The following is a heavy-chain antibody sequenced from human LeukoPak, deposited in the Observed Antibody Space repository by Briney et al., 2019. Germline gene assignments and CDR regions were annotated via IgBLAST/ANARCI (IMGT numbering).Heavy chain of an antibody. Sequence: ASVKVSCKASGGTLSRYAISWVRQAPGQGLEWMGGIIPIFGTTNYAQKFQGRVTITADESTSTAYMEMRSLRSDDTAVYHCARDRGSGSYSLYYFDYWGQGTLVTVSS. J-gene: IGHJ4*02. V-gene: IGHV1-69*13. CDR2: IIPIFGTT. CDR3: ARDRGSGSYSLYYFDY. CDR1: GGTLSRYA. D-gene: IGHD3-10*01.